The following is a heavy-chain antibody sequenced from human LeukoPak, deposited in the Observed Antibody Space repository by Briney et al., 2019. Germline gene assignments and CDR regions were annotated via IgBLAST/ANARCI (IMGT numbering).Heavy chain of an antibody. D-gene: IGHD3-9*01. CDR3: ATVLRYFDWLLYSGFWFDP. CDR1: GYTLTELS. J-gene: IGHJ5*02. CDR2: FDPEDGET. V-gene: IGHV1-24*01. Sequence: EASVNVSCKVSGYTLTELSMHWVRQAPGKGLEWMGGFDPEDGETIYAQKFQGRVTMTEDTSTDTAYMELSSLRSEDTAVYYCATVLRYFDWLLYSGFWFDPWGQGTLVTVSS.